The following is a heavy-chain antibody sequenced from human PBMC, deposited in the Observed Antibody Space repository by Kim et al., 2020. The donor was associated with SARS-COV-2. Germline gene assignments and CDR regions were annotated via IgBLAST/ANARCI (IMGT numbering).Heavy chain of an antibody. V-gene: IGHV3-30*02. CDR3: AKARGGSYSTPFDY. Sequence: YGYSVRDRCPISRDNSKNTLCLQMNSRRAEDTAVYYCAKARGGSYSTPFDYWGQGTLVTVSS. J-gene: IGHJ4*02. D-gene: IGHD1-26*01.